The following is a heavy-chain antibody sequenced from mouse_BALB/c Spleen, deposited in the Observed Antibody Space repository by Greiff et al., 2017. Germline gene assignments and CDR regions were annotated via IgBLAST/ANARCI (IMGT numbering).Heavy chain of an antibody. D-gene: IGHD2-14*01. CDR2: IDPANGNT. CDR3: ARSYYRYDLYAMDY. V-gene: IGHV14-3*02. Sequence: EVQLQQSGAELVKPGASVKLSCTASGFNIKDTYMHWVKQRPEQGLEWIGRIDPANGNTKYDPKFQGKATITADTSSNTAYLQLSSLTSEDTAVYYCARSYYRYDLYAMDYWGQGTSVTVSS. CDR1: GFNIKDTY. J-gene: IGHJ4*01.